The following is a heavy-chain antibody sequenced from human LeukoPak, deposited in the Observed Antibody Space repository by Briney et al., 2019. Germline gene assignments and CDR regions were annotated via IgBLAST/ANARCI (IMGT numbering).Heavy chain of an antibody. CDR3: ARGHIHYDFWSGYYSWFDP. Sequence: DPSETLSLTCTVSGGSISSGGYSWSWIRQHPGKGLEWIGYIYYSGSTYYNPSLKSRVTISVGTSKNQFSLKLSSVTAADTAVYYCARGHIHYDFWSGYYSWFDPWGQGTLVTVSS. J-gene: IGHJ5*02. V-gene: IGHV4-31*03. CDR1: GGSISSGGYS. CDR2: IYYSGST. D-gene: IGHD3-3*01.